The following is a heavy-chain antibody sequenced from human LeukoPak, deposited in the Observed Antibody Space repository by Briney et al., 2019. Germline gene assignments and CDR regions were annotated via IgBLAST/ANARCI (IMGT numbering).Heavy chain of an antibody. CDR3: ARAVGYDYVWGSYRYAPDY. D-gene: IGHD3-16*02. J-gene: IGHJ4*02. V-gene: IGHV4-34*01. CDR1: GGSFSGYY. CDR2: INHSGST. Sequence: SETLSLTCAVYGGSFSGYYWSWIRQPPGKGLEWIGEINHSGSTNYNPSLKSRVTISVDTSKNQFSLKLSSVTAADTTVYYCARAVGYDYVWGSYRYAPDYWGQGTLVTVSS.